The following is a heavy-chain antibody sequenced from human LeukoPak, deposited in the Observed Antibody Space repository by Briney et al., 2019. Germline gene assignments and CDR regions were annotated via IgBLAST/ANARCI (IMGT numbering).Heavy chain of an antibody. D-gene: IGHD6-13*01. CDR3: ARNYQQLSPGNWFDP. V-gene: IGHV3-7*01. Sequence: GGSLRLSCEASGFTFSSYAMSWVRQAPGKGLEWVANIKQDGSEKYYVDSVKGRFTISRDNAKNSLYLQMSSLRAEDTAVYYCARNYQQLSPGNWFDPWGQGTLVTVSS. J-gene: IGHJ5*02. CDR1: GFTFSSYA. CDR2: IKQDGSEK.